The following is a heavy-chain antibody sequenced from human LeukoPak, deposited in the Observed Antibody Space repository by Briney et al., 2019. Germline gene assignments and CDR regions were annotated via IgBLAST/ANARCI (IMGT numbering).Heavy chain of an antibody. V-gene: IGHV5-51*01. CDR3: ARHLGFGLDRSGYPDI. CDR2: IYPGDSDT. CDR1: GYSFTSYW. Sequence: GESLKISCKGYGYSFTSYWIGWVRQMPGKGLEWMGIIYPGDSDTRYSPSFQGQVTISADKSISTAYLQWSSLKASDTAMYYCARHLGFGLDRSGYPDIWGQGTMVTVSS. D-gene: IGHD3-22*01. J-gene: IGHJ3*02.